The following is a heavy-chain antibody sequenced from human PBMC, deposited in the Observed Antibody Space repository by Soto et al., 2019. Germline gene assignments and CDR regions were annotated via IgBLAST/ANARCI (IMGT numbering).Heavy chain of an antibody. CDR2: ISGSGGST. J-gene: IGHJ6*03. CDR1: GFTFSSYA. CDR3: AKDGYDILTGYYLYYYYYMDV. D-gene: IGHD3-9*01. Sequence: GGSLRLSCAASGFTFSSYAMSWVRQAPGKGLEWVSAISGSGGSTYYADSVKGRFTISRDNSKNTLYLQMNSLRAEDTAVYYCAKDGYDILTGYYLYYYYYMDVWGKGTTVTVSS. V-gene: IGHV3-23*01.